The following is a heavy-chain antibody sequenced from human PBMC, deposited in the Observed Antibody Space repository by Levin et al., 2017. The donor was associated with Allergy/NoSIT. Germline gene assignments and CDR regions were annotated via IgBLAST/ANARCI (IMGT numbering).Heavy chain of an antibody. J-gene: IGHJ5*02. CDR2: ISSSSSYI. V-gene: IGHV3-21*01. CDR1: GFTFSSYS. CDR3: ARAGMEESVVRTRNWFDP. Sequence: GESLKISCAASGFTFSSYSMNWVRQAPGKGLEWVSSISSSSSYIYYADSVKGRFTISRDNAKNSLYLQMNSLRAEDTAVYYCARAGMEESVVRTRNWFDPWGQGTLVTVSS. D-gene: IGHD3-16*01.